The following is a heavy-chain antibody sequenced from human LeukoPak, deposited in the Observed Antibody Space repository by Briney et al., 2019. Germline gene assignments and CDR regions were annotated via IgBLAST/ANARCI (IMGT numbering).Heavy chain of an antibody. CDR1: GFTFSSYA. V-gene: IGHV3-30*04. Sequence: GGSLRLSCAASGFTFSSYAMHWVRQAPGKGLEWVAVISYDGSNKYYADSVKGRFTISRDNSKNTLYLQMNSLRAEDTAVYYCARDELIKRWLHMPFDYWGQGTLVTVSS. D-gene: IGHD5-24*01. CDR3: ARDELIKRWLHMPFDY. CDR2: ISYDGSNK. J-gene: IGHJ4*02.